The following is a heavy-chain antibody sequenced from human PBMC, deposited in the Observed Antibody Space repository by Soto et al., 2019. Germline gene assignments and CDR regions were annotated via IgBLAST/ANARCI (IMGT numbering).Heavy chain of an antibody. J-gene: IGHJ2*01. Sequence: DVQLLEPGGGLVQPGGSLRLSCAASGFTFRSYAMSWVRQAPGKGLEWVSGISGSGISTHYADSVKGRFTVSRDNSKNTLYLQMNSLRAVDTAVYNCAKEPVGPDWYFDLWGRGTLVTVSS. CDR3: AKEPVGPDWYFDL. V-gene: IGHV3-23*01. CDR1: GFTFRSYA. CDR2: ISGSGIST.